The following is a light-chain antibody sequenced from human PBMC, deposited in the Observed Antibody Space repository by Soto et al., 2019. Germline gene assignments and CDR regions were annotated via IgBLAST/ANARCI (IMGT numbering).Light chain of an antibody. J-gene: IGKJ5*01. Sequence: DIVMTQSPDSLAVSLGERATINCKSSQSILFSSNNKNCLAWYQQKPGQPPKLLIYWASTRESGVPDRFSGGGSGTNFTLTISSLQAEDVAVYYCQQYYTTITFGQGTRLEIK. V-gene: IGKV4-1*01. CDR3: QQYYTTIT. CDR2: WAS. CDR1: QSILFSSNNKNC.